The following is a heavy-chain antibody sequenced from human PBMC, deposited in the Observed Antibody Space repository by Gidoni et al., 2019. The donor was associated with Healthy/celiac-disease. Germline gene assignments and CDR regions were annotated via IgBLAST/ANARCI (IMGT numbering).Heavy chain of an antibody. J-gene: IGHJ3*02. D-gene: IGHD3-3*01. CDR2: ISSSSSTI. Sequence: ELQLVESGGGLVQPGGSLRLSCAASGFTFSSYSMNWVRQAPGKGLEWVSYISSSSSTIYYADSVKGRFTISRDNAKNSLYLQMNSLRDEDTAVYYCARDQTIFGVVTPNAFDIWGQGTMVTVSS. CDR1: GFTFSSYS. CDR3: ARDQTIFGVVTPNAFDI. V-gene: IGHV3-48*02.